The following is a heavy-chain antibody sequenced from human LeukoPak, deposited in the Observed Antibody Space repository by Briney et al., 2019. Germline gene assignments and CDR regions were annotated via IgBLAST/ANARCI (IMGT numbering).Heavy chain of an antibody. D-gene: IGHD3-10*01. CDR1: GGSISSYY. V-gene: IGHV4-59*01. J-gene: IGHJ3*02. CDR3: ARGHLSVFLAFDI. Sequence: SETLSLTCTVSGGSISSYYWSWIRQPPGKGLEWIGYIYYSGSTNYNPSLKSRVTISVDTSKNQFSLKLSSVTAADTAVYYCARGHLSVFLAFDIWGQGTIVTVSS. CDR2: IYYSGST.